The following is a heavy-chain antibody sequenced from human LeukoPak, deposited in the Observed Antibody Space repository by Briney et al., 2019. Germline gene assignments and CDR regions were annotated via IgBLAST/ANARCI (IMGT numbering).Heavy chain of an antibody. CDR3: AALVVPAATPRNYHYYGMDV. CDR2: IRYDGSNK. D-gene: IGHD2-2*01. V-gene: IGHV3-30*02. Sequence: GGSLRLSCAASGFTFSSYGMHWVRQAPGKGLEWVAFIRYDGSNKYYADSVKGRSTISRDNSKNTLYLQMNSLRAEDTAVYYCAALVVPAATPRNYHYYGMDVWGQGTTVTVSS. CDR1: GFTFSSYG. J-gene: IGHJ6*02.